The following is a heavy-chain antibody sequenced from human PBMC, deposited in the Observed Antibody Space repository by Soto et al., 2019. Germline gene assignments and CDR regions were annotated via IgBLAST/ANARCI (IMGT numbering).Heavy chain of an antibody. D-gene: IGHD5-12*01. CDR2: ISYDGSNK. CDR3: ANSNQDSGWYLDY. J-gene: IGHJ4*02. CDR1: GFTFSSYG. V-gene: IGHV3-30*18. Sequence: GGSLRLSCAASGFTFSSYGMHWVRQAPGKGLEWVAVISYDGSNKYYADSVKGRFTISRDNSKNTLYLQMNSLRAEDTAVYYCANSNQDSGWYLDYWGQGTLVTVSS.